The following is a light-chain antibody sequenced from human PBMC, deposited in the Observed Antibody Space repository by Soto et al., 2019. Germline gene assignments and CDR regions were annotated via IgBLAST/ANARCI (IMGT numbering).Light chain of an antibody. V-gene: IGKV3-20*01. CDR3: QYYGNSPLT. J-gene: IGKJ1*01. CDR1: QSVDSR. Sequence: EIVLTQSPGTLSLSPGERATLSCRASQSVDSRLAWYQHKPGQAPRLLISGASSRATGIPDRFSGGGSGTDFTLTITRLEPEDFAVYYCQYYGNSPLTFGQGTKVDI. CDR2: GAS.